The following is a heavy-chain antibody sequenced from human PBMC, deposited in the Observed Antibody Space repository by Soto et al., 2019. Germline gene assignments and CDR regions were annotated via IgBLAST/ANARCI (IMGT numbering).Heavy chain of an antibody. D-gene: IGHD3-22*01. CDR2: IDWDGTT. Sequence: SAPTLVNPTQTLTLTCTFSGFSLESSGMRVSWIRQPPGKALEWLARIDWDGTTFYSTSLKTRLTIAKDTSKNQVVLTMTNVETDDNATHFCARTMILGRGRCFDYLGHGNLVTVSS. CDR3: ARTMILGRGRCFDY. CDR1: GFSLESSGMR. J-gene: IGHJ4*01. V-gene: IGHV2-70*04.